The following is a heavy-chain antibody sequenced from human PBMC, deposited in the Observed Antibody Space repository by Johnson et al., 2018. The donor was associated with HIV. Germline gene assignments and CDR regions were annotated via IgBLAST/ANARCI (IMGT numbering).Heavy chain of an antibody. Sequence: EVQLVESGGSVVRPGGSLRLSCAASGFTFKDYGMSWVRQAPGKGLEWVAGVHWNGDGIGYADSVKGRFTISRDNTKNSLSLQMFSLRAEDTALYYCARGGAYSSSWFDAFDVWDQGTMVSVSS. CDR1: GFTFKDYG. D-gene: IGHD6-13*01. CDR3: ARGGAYSSSWFDAFDV. J-gene: IGHJ3*01. V-gene: IGHV3-20*04. CDR2: VHWNGDGI.